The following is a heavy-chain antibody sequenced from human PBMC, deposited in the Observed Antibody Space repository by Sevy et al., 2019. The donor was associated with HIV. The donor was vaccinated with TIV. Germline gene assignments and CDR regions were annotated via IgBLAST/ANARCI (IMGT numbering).Heavy chain of an antibody. CDR1: GFTFSNYA. V-gene: IGHV3-23*01. J-gene: IGHJ4*02. Sequence: EGSLRLSCAASGFTFSNYAMSWVRQAPGKVLEWVSTFAFGCGKINYADSVKGRFTISRDNSKNTLYLQMNSLRAEDTALYYCAREGCSKPHDYWGQGTLVTVSS. D-gene: IGHD2-2*01. CDR2: FAFGCGKI. CDR3: AREGCSKPHDY.